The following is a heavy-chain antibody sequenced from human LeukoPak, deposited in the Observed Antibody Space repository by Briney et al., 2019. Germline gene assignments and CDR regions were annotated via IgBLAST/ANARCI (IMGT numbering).Heavy chain of an antibody. CDR2: IHPNNGAT. D-gene: IGHD5-24*01. J-gene: IGHJ5*02. Sequence: ASVKVSCKASGYTFTGHYLHRVRQAPGQGPEWMAWIHPNNGATDYAEKLKGRVTVTRDTSISTAYMELSSLRSDDTAMYYCARVADKATNHLFVQNLWGQGTLVTVSS. V-gene: IGHV1-2*02. CDR1: GYTFTGHY. CDR3: ARVADKATNHLFVQNL.